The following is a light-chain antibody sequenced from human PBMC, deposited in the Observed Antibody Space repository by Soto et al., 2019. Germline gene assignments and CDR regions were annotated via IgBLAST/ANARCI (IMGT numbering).Light chain of an antibody. J-gene: IGKJ2*01. V-gene: IGKV1-5*03. Sequence: DIQMTQSPSTLSASVGDRVTITCRASQSISSWLAWYQQKPGKAPKLLIYQASSLESGVPSRFSGSESGTEFTLTISSLQPDDFATYYCQQYNSYSPYTFGQGTKLEIK. CDR1: QSISSW. CDR2: QAS. CDR3: QQYNSYSPYT.